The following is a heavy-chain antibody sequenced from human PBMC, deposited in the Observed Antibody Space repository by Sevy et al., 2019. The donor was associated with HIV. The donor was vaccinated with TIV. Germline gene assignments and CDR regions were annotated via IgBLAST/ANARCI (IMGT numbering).Heavy chain of an antibody. J-gene: IGHJ3*02. V-gene: IGHV3-11*01. CDR1: GFTFSDNY. D-gene: IGHD1-1*01. CDR3: ARETSNAFDI. Sequence: GGSLRLSCAATGFTFSDNYMTWIRQAPGKGLEWVAYISISGSIIYYADSVKGRFTISRDNAKNSLYLQMNSLRVEDTAIYYCARETSNAFDIWGQGTMVTVSS. CDR2: ISISGSII.